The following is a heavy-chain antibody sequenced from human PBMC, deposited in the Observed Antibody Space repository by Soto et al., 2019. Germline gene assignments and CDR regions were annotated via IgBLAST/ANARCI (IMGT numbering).Heavy chain of an antibody. CDR1: GFTFSSYW. CDR3: ARERQGDRYNTTS. D-gene: IGHD1-1*01. J-gene: IGHJ4*02. CDR2: IKQDGSEK. Sequence: GGSLRLSCAASGFTFSSYWMSWVRQAPGKGLEWVANIKQDGSEKYYVDSVKGRFTISRDNAKNSLYLQMNSLRAEDTAVYYCARERQGDRYNTTSWGQGTLVTVSS. V-gene: IGHV3-7*03.